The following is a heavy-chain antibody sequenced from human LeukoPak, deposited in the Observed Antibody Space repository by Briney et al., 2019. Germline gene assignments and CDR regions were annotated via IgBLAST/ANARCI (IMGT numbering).Heavy chain of an antibody. CDR1: GFTFSSYT. D-gene: IGHD5-18*01. CDR2: IMRTAADVT. V-gene: IGHV3-48*02. Sequence: GGSLRLSCAASGFTFSSYTMNWVRQAPGKGLEWISYIMRTAADVTSYADSVEGRFTISRDDAKNSLYLQMNSLRDDDTAVYYCARDYSYGYKDAFDIWGQGTMVTVSS. J-gene: IGHJ3*02. CDR3: ARDYSYGYKDAFDI.